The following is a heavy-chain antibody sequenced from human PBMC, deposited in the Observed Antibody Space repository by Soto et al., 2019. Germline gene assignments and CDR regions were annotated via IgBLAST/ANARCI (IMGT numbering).Heavy chain of an antibody. Sequence: PLEILSLTCTVSGGSISSGGYYWSWIRQHPGKGLEWIGYIYYSGSTYYNPSLKNRVTISVDTSKNQFSLKLSSVTAADTAVYYCARDRRVYGLDYWGQGTLVTVSS. CDR1: GGSISSGGYY. CDR3: ARDRRVYGLDY. D-gene: IGHD2-8*01. V-gene: IGHV4-31*03. CDR2: IYYSGST. J-gene: IGHJ4*02.